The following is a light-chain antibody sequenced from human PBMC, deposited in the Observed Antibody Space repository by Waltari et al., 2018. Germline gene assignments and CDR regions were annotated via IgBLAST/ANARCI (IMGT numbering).Light chain of an antibody. J-gene: IGKJ1*01. CDR2: KAS. V-gene: IGKV1-5*03. Sequence: DIQMTQFPSTLSASVGDRVTITCWASQSISTWLALYQQKPGKAPKLLIYKASILESGVPSRISGSGSGTEFTLTINSLQPDDFATYYCQHYSTYSRTFGQGTKVEIK. CDR3: QHYSTYSRT. CDR1: QSISTW.